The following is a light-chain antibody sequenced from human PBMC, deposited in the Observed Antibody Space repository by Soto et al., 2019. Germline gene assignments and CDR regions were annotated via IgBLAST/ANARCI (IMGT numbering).Light chain of an antibody. Sequence: QAVVTQPPSASATPGQRVTISCSGGNSNIGRNSVNWYQQLPGTAPKLLMYSDNQRPSGVPDRFSGSKSGTSASLAISGLQSEDEADYYCAAWDDSLSGYVFGTGTQLTVL. V-gene: IGLV1-44*01. CDR3: AAWDDSLSGYV. J-gene: IGLJ7*01. CDR1: NSNIGRNS. CDR2: SDN.